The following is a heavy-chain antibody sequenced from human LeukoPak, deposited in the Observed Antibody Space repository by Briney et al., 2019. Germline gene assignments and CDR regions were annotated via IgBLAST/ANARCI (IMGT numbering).Heavy chain of an antibody. D-gene: IGHD4-17*01. CDR3: ARGPTTGTRAFDY. Sequence: SETLSLTCSVSGGSISIYYWSWIRQPAGKGLEWIGHIYTSGSTNYNPSLKSRVTMSVDTSKNQFSLKLSSVTAADTAVYYCARGPTTGTRAFDYWGQGTLVIVSS. V-gene: IGHV4-4*07. CDR1: GGSISIYY. J-gene: IGHJ4*02. CDR2: IYTSGST.